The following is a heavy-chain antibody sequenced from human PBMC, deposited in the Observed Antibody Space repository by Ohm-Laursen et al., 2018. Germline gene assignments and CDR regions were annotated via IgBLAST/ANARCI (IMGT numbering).Heavy chain of an antibody. Sequence: SLRLSCSASGFTGSSNYMTWVRQAPGKGLEWVSVIYAVGDTYHADSVKGRFTISRDSSRNTVNLQMNSLGVEDTAVYYCARASWLGDGFDIWGRGTMVIVSS. D-gene: IGHD6-19*01. J-gene: IGHJ3*02. CDR2: IYAVGDT. V-gene: IGHV3-66*01. CDR3: ARASWLGDGFDI. CDR1: GFTGSSNY.